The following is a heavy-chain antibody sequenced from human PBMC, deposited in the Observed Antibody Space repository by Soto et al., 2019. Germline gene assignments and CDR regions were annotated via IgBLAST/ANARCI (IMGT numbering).Heavy chain of an antibody. V-gene: IGHV4-31*03. J-gene: IGHJ5*02. D-gene: IGHD6-13*01. CDR3: ARDSSSWSDPKGGFDP. CDR1: GGSISSGGYY. Sequence: QVQLQESGPGLVKPSQTLSLTCTVSGGSISSGGYYWSWIRQHPGKGLEWIGYIYYSGSTYYNPSLKSRVTISVDTSKNQFSLKLSSVTAADTAVYYCARDSSSWSDPKGGFDPWGQGTLVTVSS. CDR2: IYYSGST.